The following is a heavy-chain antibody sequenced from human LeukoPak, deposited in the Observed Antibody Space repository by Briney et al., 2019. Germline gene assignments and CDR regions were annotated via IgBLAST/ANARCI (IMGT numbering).Heavy chain of an antibody. V-gene: IGHV7-4-1*02. Sequence: ASVKVSCKASGYTFTSYAMNWVRQAPGQGLEWMGWINTNTGNPTYAQGFTGRFVFSLDTSVSTAYLQISSLKAEDTAVYYCASGYTAMATGYYYYMDVWGKGTTVTVSS. D-gene: IGHD5-18*01. CDR2: INTNTGNP. CDR1: GYTFTSYA. CDR3: ASGYTAMATGYYYYMDV. J-gene: IGHJ6*03.